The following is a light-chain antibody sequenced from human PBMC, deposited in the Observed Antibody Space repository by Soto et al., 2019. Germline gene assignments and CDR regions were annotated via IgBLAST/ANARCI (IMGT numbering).Light chain of an antibody. CDR3: QQYNNWPLT. Sequence: EVVMTQSPATLSLSPGERATLSCRASQSVSSNLAWYQQKPGQAPRLLIYGASTRATVIPARFSGSGSGTEFTLSISSLQSEDFAVYCCQQYNNWPLTFGGGTKVDIK. J-gene: IGKJ4*01. CDR2: GAS. CDR1: QSVSSN. V-gene: IGKV3-15*01.